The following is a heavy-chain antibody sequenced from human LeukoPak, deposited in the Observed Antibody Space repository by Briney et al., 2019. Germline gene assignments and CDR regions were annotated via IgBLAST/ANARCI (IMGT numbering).Heavy chain of an antibody. D-gene: IGHD3-10*01. V-gene: IGHV4-34*01. CDR3: ARSFTMVRGVTPFDY. Sequence: PSETLSLTCAVYGGSFSGYYWSWIRQPPGKGLEWIGSIYYSGSTYYNPSLKSRVTISVDTSKNQFSLKLSSVTAADTAVYYCARSFTMVRGVTPFDYWGQGTLVTVSS. J-gene: IGHJ4*02. CDR2: IYYSGST. CDR1: GGSFSGYY.